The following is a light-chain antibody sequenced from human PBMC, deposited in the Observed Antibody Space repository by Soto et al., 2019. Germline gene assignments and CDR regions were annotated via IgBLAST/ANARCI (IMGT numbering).Light chain of an antibody. CDR3: QHYNNWPPWT. V-gene: IGKV3-15*01. CDR1: QSVSSH. CDR2: GAS. J-gene: IGKJ1*01. Sequence: EIVMTQSPATLSVSPGEGATLSCRARQSVSSHLAWYQQKPGQAPRLLIYGASTRDAGIPARFSGSGSGTEFTLTISSLQSEDFAVYYCQHYNNWPPWTFGQGTKVEI.